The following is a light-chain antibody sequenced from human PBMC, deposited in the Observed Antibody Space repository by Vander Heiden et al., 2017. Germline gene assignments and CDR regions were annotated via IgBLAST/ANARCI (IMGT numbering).Light chain of an antibody. Sequence: QSAFTQPPSVSAAPGQKVTISCSGSSSNIGNNYVSWYQQLPGTAPKLLIYDNNKRPSGIPDRFSGSKSGTSATLGITGLQTGDEADYYCGTWDSSLSAAVFGGGTQLTVL. J-gene: IGLJ7*01. V-gene: IGLV1-51*01. CDR3: GTWDSSLSAAV. CDR2: DNN. CDR1: SSNIGNNY.